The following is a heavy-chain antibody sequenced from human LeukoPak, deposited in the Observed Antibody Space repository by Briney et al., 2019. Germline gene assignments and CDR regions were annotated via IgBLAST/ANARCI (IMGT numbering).Heavy chain of an antibody. CDR1: EFSVGSNY. V-gene: IGHV3-66*01. Sequence: GGSLRLSCAASEFSVGSNYMTWVRQAPGKGLEWVSLIYSGGSTYYADSVKGRFTISRDNSKNTLYLQMNSLSAEDTAVYYCAKDPTHYRVWDDYDSTVLSYWGQGTLVTVSS. CDR3: AKDPTHYRVWDDYDSTVLSY. D-gene: IGHD3-22*01. J-gene: IGHJ4*02. CDR2: IYSGGST.